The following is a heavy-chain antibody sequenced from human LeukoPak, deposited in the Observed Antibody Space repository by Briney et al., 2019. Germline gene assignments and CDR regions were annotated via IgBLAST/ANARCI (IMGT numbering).Heavy chain of an antibody. CDR3: ARGGFNTYDILPGY. CDR2: ISAYNGNT. Sequence: ASVKVSCKASGYTVTGYHMHWVRQAPGQGLEWMGWISAYNGNTNYAQKLQGRVTMTTDTSTSTAYMELRSLRSDDTAVYYCARGGFNTYDILPGYWGQGTLVTVSS. D-gene: IGHD3-9*01. CDR1: GYTVTGYH. V-gene: IGHV1-18*04. J-gene: IGHJ4*02.